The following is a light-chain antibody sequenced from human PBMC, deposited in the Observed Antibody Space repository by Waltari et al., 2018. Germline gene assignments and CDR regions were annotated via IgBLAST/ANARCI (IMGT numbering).Light chain of an antibody. CDR3: ATWDDSLGGVV. CDR1: SSNLGGNF. CDR2: RDD. Sequence: QSVLTQPPSASGTPGQRVTISCSANSSNLGGNFVCWYQQVPGTAPKLLIYRDDQRPSGVPDRFSGSKSGTSASLAISGLRSEDESDYHCATWDDSLGGVVFGGGTKLTVL. J-gene: IGLJ2*01. V-gene: IGLV1-47*01.